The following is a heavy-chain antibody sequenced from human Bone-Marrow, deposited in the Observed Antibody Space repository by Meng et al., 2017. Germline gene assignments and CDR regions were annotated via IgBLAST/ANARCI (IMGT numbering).Heavy chain of an antibody. J-gene: IGHJ4*02. CDR1: GFTFSNAW. Sequence: GESLKISCAASGFTFSNAWMSWVRQAPGKGLEWVSAISGSGGSTYYADSVKGRFTISRDNSKNTLYLQMNSLRAEDTAVYYCARTPHRVGATDWYYFDYWGQGTLVTVSS. CDR3: ARTPHRVGATDWYYFDY. V-gene: IGHV3-23*01. D-gene: IGHD1-26*01. CDR2: ISGSGGST.